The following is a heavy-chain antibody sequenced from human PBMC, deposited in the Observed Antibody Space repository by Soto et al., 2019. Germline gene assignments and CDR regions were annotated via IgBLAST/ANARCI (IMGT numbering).Heavy chain of an antibody. CDR2: IIPIFGTA. Sequence: QVQLVQSGAEVKKPGSSVKVSCKASGGTFSSYAISWVRQAPGQGLEWMGGIIPIFGTANYAQKFQGRVTITADEFTRIDHMGLSSLRSEDTAVYYCARGAIGQWPYFAYWGQGTLVTVS. V-gene: IGHV1-69*12. D-gene: IGHD6-19*01. CDR3: ARGAIGQWPYFAY. J-gene: IGHJ4*02. CDR1: GGTFSSYA.